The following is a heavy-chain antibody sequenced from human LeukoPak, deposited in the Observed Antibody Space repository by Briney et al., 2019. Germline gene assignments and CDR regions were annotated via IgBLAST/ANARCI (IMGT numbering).Heavy chain of an antibody. Sequence: PSETLSLTCTVSGGSISSYYWSWIRQPPGKGLEWIGYIYYSGSTNYNPSLKSRVTISVDTSKNQFSLKLSSVTAADTAVYYCAREGTTILDYWGQGTLVTVSS. CDR3: AREGTTILDY. D-gene: IGHD5-24*01. V-gene: IGHV4-59*01. J-gene: IGHJ4*02. CDR1: GGSISSYY. CDR2: IYYSGST.